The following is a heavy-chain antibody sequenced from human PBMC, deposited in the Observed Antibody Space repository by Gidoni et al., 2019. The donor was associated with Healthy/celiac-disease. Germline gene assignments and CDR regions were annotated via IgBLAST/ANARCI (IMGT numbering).Heavy chain of an antibody. V-gene: IGHV4-34*01. D-gene: IGHD3-22*01. CDR2: INHSGST. CDR1: GGSFSGYY. Sequence: QVQLQPWGAGLLKPAETLSLTCAVYGGSFSGYYWSWIRQPPGKGLEWIGEINHSGSTNYNPSLKSRVTISVDTSKTQFSLKLSSVTAADTAVYYCARALTYYYDSSGYYYVGDAFDIWGQGTMVTVSS. J-gene: IGHJ3*02. CDR3: ARALTYYYDSSGYYYVGDAFDI.